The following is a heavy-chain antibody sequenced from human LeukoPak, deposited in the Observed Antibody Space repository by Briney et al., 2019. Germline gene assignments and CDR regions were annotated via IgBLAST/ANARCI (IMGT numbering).Heavy chain of an antibody. CDR2: IYYTGST. J-gene: IGHJ4*02. CDR1: GASISGSGYY. Sequence: SETLSLACAVSGASISGSGYYLGWIRQPPGKGLEWIGNIYYTGSTYYNASLQSRVTISIDMSKNQFSLRLSSVTAADTAMYYCVKSGGYGLIDYWGQGTLVTVSS. CDR3: VKSGGYGLIDY. D-gene: IGHD6-19*01. V-gene: IGHV4-39*01.